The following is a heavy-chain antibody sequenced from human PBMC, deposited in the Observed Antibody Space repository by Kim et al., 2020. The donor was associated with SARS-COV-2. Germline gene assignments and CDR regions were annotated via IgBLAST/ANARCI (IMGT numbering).Heavy chain of an antibody. CDR1: GFTFSSYA. CDR2: ISGSGGST. D-gene: IGHD4-4*01. V-gene: IGHV3-23*01. CDR3: AGATVTTYGYYYYYYGMGV. Sequence: GGSLRLSCAASGFTFSSYAMSWVRQAPGKGLEWVSAISGSGGSTYYADSVKGRFTISRDNSKNTLYLQMNSLRAEDTAVYYCAGATVTTYGYYYYYYGMGVWGQGTTVTVSS. J-gene: IGHJ6*02.